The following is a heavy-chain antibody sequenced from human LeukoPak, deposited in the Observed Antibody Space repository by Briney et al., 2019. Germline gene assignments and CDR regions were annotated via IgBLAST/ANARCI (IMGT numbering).Heavy chain of an antibody. J-gene: IGHJ4*02. CDR1: GFTFSSYG. V-gene: IGHV3-33*01. D-gene: IGHD3-9*01. CDR3: AREQGANYDILTGSLDY. Sequence: GRSLRLSCAASGFTFSSYGMHWVRQAPGKGLEWVAVIWYHGSNKYYADSVKGRFTISRDNSKNTLYLQMNSLRAEDTAVYYCAREQGANYDILTGSLDYWGQGTLVTVSS. CDR2: IWYHGSNK.